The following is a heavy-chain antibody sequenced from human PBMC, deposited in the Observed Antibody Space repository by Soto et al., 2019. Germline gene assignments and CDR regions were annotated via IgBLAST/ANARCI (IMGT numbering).Heavy chain of an antibody. Sequence: PWGSLRLSCAASGFKFINYAIIFFRHSPFKWLEWVSLISATGGGTYYADSVKGRFTISRDNSHNTLYLQVHSLTAEDTAVYYCAKDRRAGGNSAFYFDFWGQGAQVTVSS. V-gene: IGHV3-23*01. CDR2: ISATGGGT. CDR1: GFKFINYA. CDR3: AKDRRAGGNSAFYFDF. D-gene: IGHD3-16*01. J-gene: IGHJ4*02.